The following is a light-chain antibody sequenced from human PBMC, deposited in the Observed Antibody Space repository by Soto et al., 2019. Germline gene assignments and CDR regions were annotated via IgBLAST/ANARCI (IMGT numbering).Light chain of an antibody. Sequence: SYELTQPPSVSVSPGQTASITCSGDKLGAKYACWYQQKPGQSPVLVIYQDSKRPSGIPERFSGSNSGNTATLTISETQTMDEADYYCQAWDSSTGHVFGTGTKVTVL. V-gene: IGLV3-1*01. CDR2: QDS. J-gene: IGLJ1*01. CDR1: KLGAKY. CDR3: QAWDSSTGHV.